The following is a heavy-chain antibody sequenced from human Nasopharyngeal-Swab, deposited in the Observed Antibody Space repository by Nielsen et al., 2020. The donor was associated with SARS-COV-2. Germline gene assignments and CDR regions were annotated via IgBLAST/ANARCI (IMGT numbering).Heavy chain of an antibody. CDR1: GYSFTSYW. Sequence: KVSCKGSGYSFTSYWIGWVRQMPGKGLGWMGIIYPGDSDTRYSPSFQGQVTISADKSISTAYLQWSSLKASDTAMYYCARHTSNYYYYYMDVWGKGTTVTVSS. V-gene: IGHV5-51*01. J-gene: IGHJ6*03. CDR2: IYPGDSDT. CDR3: ARHTSNYYYYYMDV. D-gene: IGHD3-16*01.